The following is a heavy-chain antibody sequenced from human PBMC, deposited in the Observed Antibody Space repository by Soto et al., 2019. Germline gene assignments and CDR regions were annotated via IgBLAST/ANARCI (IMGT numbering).Heavy chain of an antibody. V-gene: IGHV4-34*01. CDR1: GGSLSGYY. Sequence: PSEPLSLTCAVYGGSLSGYYWSWIRQPPGKALEWIGEFNHSGDTNYNPSLKSRVTISVDTSKNQLFLNLSSVTAADTAMYYCARHHVRGRTIAGAAEFWGQGTLVTVSS. CDR3: ARHHVRGRTIAGAAEF. J-gene: IGHJ4*02. CDR2: FNHSGDT. D-gene: IGHD1-26*01.